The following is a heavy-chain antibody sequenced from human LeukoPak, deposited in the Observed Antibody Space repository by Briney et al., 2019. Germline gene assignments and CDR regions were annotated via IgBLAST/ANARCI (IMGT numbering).Heavy chain of an antibody. CDR1: GFTFDDYA. D-gene: IGHD1-26*01. CDR2: ISWNSGSI. V-gene: IGHV3-9*01. CDR3: AKESGSYYRADFDY. Sequence: GRSLRLSCAASGFTFDDYAMHWVRQAPGKGLEWVSGISWNSGSIGYADSVKGRFTISRDNVKNSLYLQMNSLRAEDTALYYCAKESGSYYRADFDYWGQGTLVTVSS. J-gene: IGHJ4*02.